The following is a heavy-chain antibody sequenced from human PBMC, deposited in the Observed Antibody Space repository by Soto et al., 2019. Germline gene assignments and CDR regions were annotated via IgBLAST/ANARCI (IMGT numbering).Heavy chain of an antibody. V-gene: IGHV1-69*13. J-gene: IGHJ3*02. CDR2: IIPIFGTA. Sequence: GASVKVSCKASGGTFSSYAISWVRQAPGQGLEWMGGIIPIFGTANYAQKFQGRVTITADESTSTAYMELSSLRSEDTAVYYCARGAYRMTPDAFDIWGQGTMVTVSS. D-gene: IGHD2-21*01. CDR1: GGTFSSYA. CDR3: ARGAYRMTPDAFDI.